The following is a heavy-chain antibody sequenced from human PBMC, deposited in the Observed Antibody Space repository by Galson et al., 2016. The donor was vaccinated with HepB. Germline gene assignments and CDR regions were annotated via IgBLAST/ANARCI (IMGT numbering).Heavy chain of an antibody. CDR2: LYYSGTT. J-gene: IGHJ4*02. CDR1: GVSIGSYY. CDR3: ARAFHYYGSGSYGYYFDY. Sequence: ETLSLTCTVSGVSIGSYYWSWIRQPPGKGLEWIGHLYYSGTTKYNPSLKSRVTISVDTSKNQFSLKLSSVTAADTAVYYCARAFHYYGSGSYGYYFDYWGQGTLVTVSS. V-gene: IGHV4-59*01. D-gene: IGHD3-10*01.